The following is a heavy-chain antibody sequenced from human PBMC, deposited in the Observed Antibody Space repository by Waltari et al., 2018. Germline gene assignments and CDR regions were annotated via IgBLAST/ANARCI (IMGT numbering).Heavy chain of an antibody. J-gene: IGHJ4*02. CDR3: AKGRYPGAGSYYNSFDC. CDR1: GFPFRRYV. CDR2: ITGSGDST. V-gene: IGHV3-23*01. D-gene: IGHD3-10*01. Sequence: EVQLLESGGGLVQPGGSLRLSCAASGFPFRRYVLSAVRQAPGKGLEWVSTITGSGDSTYYADSVKGRFTISRDNSKNTLYLQIISLGAEDSAIYYCAKGRYPGAGSYYNSFDCWGQGTLVTVSS.